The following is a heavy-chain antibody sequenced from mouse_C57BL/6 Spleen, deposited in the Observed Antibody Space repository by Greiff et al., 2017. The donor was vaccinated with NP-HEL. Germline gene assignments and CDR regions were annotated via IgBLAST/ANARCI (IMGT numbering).Heavy chain of an antibody. CDR2: INPSSGYT. CDR3: ASPYYGSIFAY. J-gene: IGHJ3*01. Sequence: VMLVESGAELARPGASVKMSCKASGYTFTSYTMHWVKQRPGQGLEWIGYINPSSGYTKYNQKFKDKATLTADKSSSTAYMQLSSLTSEDSAVYYCASPYYGSIFAYWGQGTLVTVSA. D-gene: IGHD1-1*01. CDR1: GYTFTSYT. V-gene: IGHV1-4*01.